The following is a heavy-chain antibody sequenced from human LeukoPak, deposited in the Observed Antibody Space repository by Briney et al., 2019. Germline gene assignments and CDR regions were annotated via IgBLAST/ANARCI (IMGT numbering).Heavy chain of an antibody. CDR3: SRDVWRLGFDY. J-gene: IGHJ4*02. Sequence: GGSLRLSCAASEFIFSNYWMSWVRQAPGKGLEWVGFIRSKAYGGTAEYAASVKGRFTVSRDDSKSIAYLQMESLKTEDTGVYYCSRDVWRLGFDYWGQGTLVTVSS. CDR2: IRSKAYGGTA. CDR1: EFIFSNYW. D-gene: IGHD3-16*01. V-gene: IGHV3-49*04.